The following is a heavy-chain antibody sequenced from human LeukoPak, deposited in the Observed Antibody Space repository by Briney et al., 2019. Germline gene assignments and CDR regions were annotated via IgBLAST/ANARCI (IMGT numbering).Heavy chain of an antibody. CDR2: INTNTGNP. D-gene: IGHD5-12*01. J-gene: IGHJ3*02. Sequence: ASVKVSCKASGYTFTSYAMNWVRQAPGQGLEWMGWINTNTGNPTYAQGFTGRFVFSLDTSVSTAYLQISSLKAEDTAVYYCAAEMGSGYDFGAFDIWGQGTMVTVSS. CDR3: AAEMGSGYDFGAFDI. V-gene: IGHV7-4-1*02. CDR1: GYTFTSYA.